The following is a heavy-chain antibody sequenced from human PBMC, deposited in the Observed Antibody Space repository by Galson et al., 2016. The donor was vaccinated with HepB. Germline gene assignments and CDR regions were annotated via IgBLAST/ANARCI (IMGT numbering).Heavy chain of an antibody. CDR2: INAGNGNT. CDR1: GYNFTSHP. D-gene: IGHD3-10*01. J-gene: IGHJ4*02. Sequence: SVKVSCKASGYNFTSHPMHWVRQAPGQRLEWMAWINAGNGNTKYSHKFQGRVTVTGDTSASTAYVELSSLRSEDTAVYYCARAGRYYDDYWGQGTLVTVSS. V-gene: IGHV1-3*01. CDR3: ARAGRYYDDY.